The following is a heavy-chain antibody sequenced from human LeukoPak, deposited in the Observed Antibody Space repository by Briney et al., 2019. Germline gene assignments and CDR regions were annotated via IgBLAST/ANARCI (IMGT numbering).Heavy chain of an antibody. J-gene: IGHJ1*01. Sequence: SETLSLTCTVSGGSISSYYWSWIRQPPGKGLEFIGYIYYSESTNYKPSLKSRVTISVDTSKNQFSLKLSSVTAADTAVYYCADVVVVAATPGYFQHWGQGTLVTVSS. CDR1: GGSISSYY. V-gene: IGHV4-59*01. D-gene: IGHD2-15*01. CDR3: ADVVVVAATPGYFQH. CDR2: IYYSEST.